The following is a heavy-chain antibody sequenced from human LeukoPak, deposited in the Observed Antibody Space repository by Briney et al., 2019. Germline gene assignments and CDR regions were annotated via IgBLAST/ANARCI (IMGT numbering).Heavy chain of an antibody. CDR3: ARGRNYYDSSGYLPISY. CDR2: IIPIFGTA. V-gene: IGHV1-69*13. Sequence: SVKVSCKASGGTFSSYAISWVRQAPGQGLEWMGGIIPIFGTANYAQKFQGRVTITADESTSTAYMELSSLRSEDTAVYYCARGRNYYDSSGYLPISYWGQGTLVTVSS. D-gene: IGHD3-22*01. CDR1: GGTFSSYA. J-gene: IGHJ4*02.